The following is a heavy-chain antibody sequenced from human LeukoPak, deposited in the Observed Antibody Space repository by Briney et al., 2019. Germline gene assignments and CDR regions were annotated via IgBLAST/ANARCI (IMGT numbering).Heavy chain of an antibody. J-gene: IGHJ6*02. CDR1: GYRFTNYW. CDR2: MYPGDSNI. D-gene: IGHD5-24*01. CDR3: ARQPHNYYGMDV. V-gene: IGHV5-51*01. Sequence: GEPLKISCQASGYRFTNYWIGWVRPMPGKDMEWMGIMYPGDSNIRYSPSFQGQVTISADKSISTAFLQWSSLKASDTAMYYCARQPHNYYGMDVWGQGTTVTVSS.